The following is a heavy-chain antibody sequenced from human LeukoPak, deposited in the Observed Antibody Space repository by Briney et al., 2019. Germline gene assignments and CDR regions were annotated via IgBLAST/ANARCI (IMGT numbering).Heavy chain of an antibody. CDR1: GGSISGFY. CDR3: ARDLSIAVAGQFDF. J-gene: IGHJ4*02. D-gene: IGHD6-19*01. Sequence: SETLSLTCTVSGGSISGFYWSWIRQPAGKGLEWIGRIYSSGNTNYNPSLKSRVTLSVDTSKNQFSLRLSSVTAADTAIYYCARDLSIAVAGQFDFWGQGTLVTVSS. V-gene: IGHV4-4*07. CDR2: IYSSGNT.